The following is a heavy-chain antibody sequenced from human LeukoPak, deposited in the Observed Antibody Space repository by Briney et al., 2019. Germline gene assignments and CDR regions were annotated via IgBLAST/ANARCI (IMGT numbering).Heavy chain of an antibody. CDR2: IKQDASET. Sequence: GGSLSLSCATSAFIIFAFSMTWVRQAPGKGLEWVAIIKQDASETYYLDSVKGRFTISRDNAKNSIYLHMTRLRVEDTAVYYCARVAGEASGYHPFDIWGQGTMVTASS. CDR3: ARVAGEASGYHPFDI. D-gene: IGHD3-22*01. J-gene: IGHJ3*02. CDR1: AFIIFAFS. V-gene: IGHV3-7*01.